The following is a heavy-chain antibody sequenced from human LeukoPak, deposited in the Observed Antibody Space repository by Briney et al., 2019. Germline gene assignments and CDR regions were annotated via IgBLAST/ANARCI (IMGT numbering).Heavy chain of an antibody. D-gene: IGHD6-13*01. CDR2: ISSSSSYI. J-gene: IGHJ4*02. CDR3: ARGAAAGTVY. V-gene: IGHV3-21*01. Sequence: PGGSLRLSCAASGFTCSSYSMNWVRQAPGKGLEWVSSISSSSSYIYYADSVKGRFTISRDNAKNSLYLQMNSLRAEDTAVYYCARGAAAGTVYWGQGTLVTVSS. CDR1: GFTCSSYS.